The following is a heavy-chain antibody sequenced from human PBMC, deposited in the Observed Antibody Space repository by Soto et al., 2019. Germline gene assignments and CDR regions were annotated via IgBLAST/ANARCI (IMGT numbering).Heavy chain of an antibody. CDR1: GGSFSGYY. CDR3: AKGPYGVPGFQF. V-gene: IGHV4-34*01. J-gene: IGHJ1*01. CDR2: INHSGST. Sequence: QVQLQQWGGGLLKPSETLSLSCGVYGGSFSGYYWNWIRQPPGKGLEWIGDINHSGSTNYNPFLKRRLTMSVDTAKNQYFLILTSGSEADAAVYYCAKGPYGVPGFQFWGQGALVIVSS. D-gene: IGHD4-17*01.